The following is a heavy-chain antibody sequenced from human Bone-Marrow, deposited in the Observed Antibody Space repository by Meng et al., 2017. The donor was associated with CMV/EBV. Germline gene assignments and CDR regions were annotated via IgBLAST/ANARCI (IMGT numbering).Heavy chain of an antibody. CDR1: GFTFSSYS. CDR3: ASTSGQ. Sequence: GESLKISCAASGFTFSSYSMNWVRQAPGKGLEWGATIKQDGSAKYYADSVKGRFTTSTDKAKSSLYLQMNSLRAEDTAVYYCASTSGQWGQGMLVTVSS. J-gene: IGHJ4*02. CDR2: IKQDGSAK. D-gene: IGHD3-16*01. V-gene: IGHV3-7*01.